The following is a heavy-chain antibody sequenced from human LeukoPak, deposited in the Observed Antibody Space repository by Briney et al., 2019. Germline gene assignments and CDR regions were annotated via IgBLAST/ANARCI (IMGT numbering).Heavy chain of an antibody. V-gene: IGHV1-2*02. D-gene: IGHD5-24*01. Sequence: ASVKVSCKASGYTFTGYYMHWVRQAPGQGLEWMGWINPNSGGTNYAQKFQGRVTMTRDTSISTAYMELSRLRSDDTAVYYCARDHGMATIIYFDYWGPGTLVTVSS. CDR3: ARDHGMATIIYFDY. J-gene: IGHJ4*02. CDR2: INPNSGGT. CDR1: GYTFTGYY.